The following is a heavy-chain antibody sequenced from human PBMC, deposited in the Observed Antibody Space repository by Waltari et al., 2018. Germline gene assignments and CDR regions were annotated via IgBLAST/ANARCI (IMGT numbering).Heavy chain of an antibody. Sequence: QVQLVQSGAEVKKPGSSVKVPCKASGGTFRSYTISWVRQAPGQGLEWMGRINPILGIANYAQKFQGRVTITADKSTSTAYMELSSLRSEDTAVYYCARAYDYVWGSYRPLRYWGQGTLVTVSS. V-gene: IGHV1-69*02. CDR2: INPILGIA. CDR3: ARAYDYVWGSYRPLRY. D-gene: IGHD3-16*02. J-gene: IGHJ4*02. CDR1: GGTFRSYT.